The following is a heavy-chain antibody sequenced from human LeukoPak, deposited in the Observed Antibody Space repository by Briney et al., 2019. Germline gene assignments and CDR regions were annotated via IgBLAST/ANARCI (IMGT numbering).Heavy chain of an antibody. V-gene: IGHV4-34*01. CDR1: GGSFSGYY. CDR3: ARGLGYFVWFPRWFDP. Sequence: PSETLSLTCAVYGGSFSGYYWSWIRHPPGKGLEWIGEINHSGSTNYNPSLKSRVTISVDTSKNQFSLKLSSVTAADTAVYYCARGLGYFVWFPRWFDPWGQGTLVTVSS. CDR2: INHSGST. D-gene: IGHD3-9*01. J-gene: IGHJ5*02.